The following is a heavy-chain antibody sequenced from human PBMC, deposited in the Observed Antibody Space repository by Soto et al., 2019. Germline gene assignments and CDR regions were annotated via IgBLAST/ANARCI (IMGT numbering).Heavy chain of an antibody. CDR1: GFTFSSYS. D-gene: IGHD6-6*01. V-gene: IGHV3-21*01. CDR3: ARDAISSSSAEHFDY. J-gene: IGHJ4*02. Sequence: EVQLVESGGGLVKPGGSLRLSCAASGFTFSSYSMNWVRQAPGKGLEWVSSISSSSSYIYYADSVKGRFTISRDNAKNSLYLQMNSLRAEDTAVYYSARDAISSSSAEHFDYWGQGTLVTVSS. CDR2: ISSSSSYI.